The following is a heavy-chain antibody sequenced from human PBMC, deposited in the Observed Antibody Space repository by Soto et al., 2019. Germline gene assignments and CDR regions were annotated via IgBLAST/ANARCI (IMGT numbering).Heavy chain of an antibody. D-gene: IGHD2-2*01. Sequence: SVQVSCKASGGTFSSYAISWVRQAPGQGLEWMGGIIPIFGTANYAQKFQGRVTITADESTSTAYMELSSLRSEDTAVYYCARGPLVVPRRPPNNLFDPWGQGTLVTVS. J-gene: IGHJ5*02. CDR3: ARGPLVVPRRPPNNLFDP. CDR2: IIPIFGTA. CDR1: GGTFSSYA. V-gene: IGHV1-69*13.